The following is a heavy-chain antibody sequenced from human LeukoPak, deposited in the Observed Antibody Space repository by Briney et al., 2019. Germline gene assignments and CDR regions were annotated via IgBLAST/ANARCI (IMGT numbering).Heavy chain of an antibody. CDR1: GFTFSSYW. CDR2: IKQDGSEK. Sequence: GGSLRLSCAASGFTFSSYWMSWVRQAPGKGLEWVANIKQDGSEKYYVDSVKGRVTISRDNAKNSLYQQMNSLRAEDTAVYYCARDQRSVLRWSPPGWGQGTLVTVSS. J-gene: IGHJ4*02. CDR3: ARDQRSVLRWSPPG. D-gene: IGHD4-23*01. V-gene: IGHV3-7*01.